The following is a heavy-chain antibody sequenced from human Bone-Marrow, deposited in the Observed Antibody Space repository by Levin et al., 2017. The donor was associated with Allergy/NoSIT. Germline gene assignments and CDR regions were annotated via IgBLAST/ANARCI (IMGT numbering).Heavy chain of an antibody. V-gene: IGHV3-21*01. D-gene: IGHD1-26*01. CDR2: ISSSSTYI. CDR3: AKGGVGAPGWFDP. CDR1: GFTFSSYS. J-gene: IGHJ5*02. Sequence: GGSLRLSCAASGFTFSSYSMNWVRQAPGKGLEWVSSISSSSTYIYYADSVTGRFTISRDNAKNSLYLQMNSLRAEDTAVYYCAKGGVGAPGWFDPWGQGTLVTVSS.